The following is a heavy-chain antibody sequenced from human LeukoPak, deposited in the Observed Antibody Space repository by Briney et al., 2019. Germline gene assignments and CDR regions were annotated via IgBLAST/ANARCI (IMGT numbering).Heavy chain of an antibody. CDR1: AVSISSSTYY. CDR3: ARNPNDSSGYYNYFDY. Sequence: PSETLSLTCTVSAVSISSSTYYWGWIRQSPGKGLEWIGTIYYSGTTYYNPSLKSRVTMSMDTSKNQFSLKLRSVTAADTAVYYCARNPNDSSGYYNYFDYWGQGTLVTVSS. J-gene: IGHJ4*02. V-gene: IGHV4-39*07. D-gene: IGHD3-22*01. CDR2: IYYSGTT.